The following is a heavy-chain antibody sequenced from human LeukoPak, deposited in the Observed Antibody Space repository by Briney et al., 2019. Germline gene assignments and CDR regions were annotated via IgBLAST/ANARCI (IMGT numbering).Heavy chain of an antibody. J-gene: IGHJ5*02. V-gene: IGHV3-23*01. CDR3: AKSFYSNYRFDP. D-gene: IGHD4-11*01. CDR2: ISASRGST. CDR1: XFTFSSXA. Sequence: GGSLXXXXXXXXFTFSSXAXSWVRQAPGKGXEVVSAISASRGSTYYSASVQGRFTISRDNSKNTLYLQMNSLRAEDTAVYYCAKSFYSNYRFDPWGQGTLVTVSS.